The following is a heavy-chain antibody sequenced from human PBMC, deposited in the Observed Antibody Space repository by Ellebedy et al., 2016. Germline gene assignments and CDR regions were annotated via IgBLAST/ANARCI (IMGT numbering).Heavy chain of an antibody. D-gene: IGHD4-17*01. V-gene: IGHV3-33*01. CDR1: GFTFSSYG. J-gene: IGHJ4*02. Sequence: GESLKISXAASGFTFSSYGMHWVRQAPGKGLEWVAVIWYDGSNKYYADSVKGRFTISRDNSKNTLYLQMNSLRAEDTAVYYCARGPTVTTEFDYWGQGTLVTVSS. CDR3: ARGPTVTTEFDY. CDR2: IWYDGSNK.